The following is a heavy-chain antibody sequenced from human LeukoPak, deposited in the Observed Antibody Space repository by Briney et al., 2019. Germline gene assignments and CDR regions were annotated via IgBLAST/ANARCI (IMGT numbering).Heavy chain of an antibody. D-gene: IGHD3-22*01. V-gene: IGHV3-21*01. Sequence: GGSLRLSCAASGFTFSSYSMNWVRQAPGKGLEWVSSISSSSSYIYYVDSVKGRFTISRDNAKNSLYLQMNSLRAEDTAVYYCASEGGGYYDSSGYFYWGQGTLVTVSS. CDR3: ASEGGGYYDSSGYFY. J-gene: IGHJ4*02. CDR2: ISSSSSYI. CDR1: GFTFSSYS.